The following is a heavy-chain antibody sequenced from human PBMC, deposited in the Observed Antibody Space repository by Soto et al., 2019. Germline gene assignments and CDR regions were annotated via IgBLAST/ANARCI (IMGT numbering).Heavy chain of an antibody. CDR3: AKGMPLTLFVL. D-gene: IGHD2-2*01. J-gene: IGHJ4*02. V-gene: IGHV3-23*01. CDR1: GFTFSTFG. CDR2: ISGSGGGT. Sequence: EVQLLESGGGLVQPGGSLRLSCAASGFTFSTFGMSWVRQAPGRGLEWVSTISGSGGGTYYADSVRGRFTVSRDNSKTTLYLQMNSLRAEDTAVYYFAKGMPLTLFVLWCQGTLVTVSS.